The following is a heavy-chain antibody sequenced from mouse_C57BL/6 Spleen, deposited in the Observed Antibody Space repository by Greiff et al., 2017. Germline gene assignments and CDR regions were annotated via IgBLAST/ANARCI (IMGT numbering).Heavy chain of an antibody. CDR3: ARWYYFDY. CDR1: GYTFTSYW. Sequence: VKLQQPGAELVKPGASVKLSCKASGYTFTSYWMQWVKQRPGQGLEWIGEIDPSDSYTNYNQKFKGKATLTVDTSSSTAYMQLSSLTSEDSAVYYCARWYYFDYWGQGTTLTVSS. CDR2: IDPSDSYT. V-gene: IGHV1-50*01. J-gene: IGHJ2*01.